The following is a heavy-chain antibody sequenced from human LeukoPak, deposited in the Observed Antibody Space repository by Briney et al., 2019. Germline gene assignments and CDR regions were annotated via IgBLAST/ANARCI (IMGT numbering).Heavy chain of an antibody. CDR2: FHTAGDT. Sequence: PGGSLRLSCAASGFTFSNYDMHWVRQATGKGLEWISAFHTAGDTHYSGSVKGRFATSRENAKNSFYLQTNNLRAGDTAVYYCARGSCSSRSCYKRVNGLDVWGQGTPVTVSS. V-gene: IGHV3-13*01. CDR3: ARGSCSSRSCYKRVNGLDV. D-gene: IGHD2-2*01. J-gene: IGHJ6*02. CDR1: GFTFSNYD.